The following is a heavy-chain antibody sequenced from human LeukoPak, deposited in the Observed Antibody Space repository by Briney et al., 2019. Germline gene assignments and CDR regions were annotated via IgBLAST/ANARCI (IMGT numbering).Heavy chain of an antibody. CDR1: GYTFTGYY. Sequence: ASVKVSCKASGYTFTGYYMHWVRQAPGQGLEWMGWINPNSGGTNYAQKFQGRVTMTRDTSISTAYMELSSLRSEDTAVYYCARTPGYCSSTSCYGFDYWGQGTLVTVSS. CDR2: INPNSGGT. J-gene: IGHJ4*02. D-gene: IGHD2-2*03. V-gene: IGHV1-2*02. CDR3: ARTPGYCSSTSCYGFDY.